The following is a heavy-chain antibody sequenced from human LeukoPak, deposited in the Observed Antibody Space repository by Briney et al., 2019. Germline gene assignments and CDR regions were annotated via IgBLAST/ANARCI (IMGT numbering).Heavy chain of an antibody. J-gene: IGHJ4*02. V-gene: IGHV3-23*01. CDR1: GFTFNNYA. CDR3: AMGSSALTRYSSGWEGPFDN. CDR2: ISGSGGNT. D-gene: IGHD3-22*01. Sequence: GGSLRLSCAASGFTFNNYAMNWVRQAPGKGLQWVSSISGSGGNTYYAASVKGRFTISRDNSNNTLYLQMNTLRRDDTAVYYCAMGSSALTRYSSGWEGPFDNWGQGTLVTVSS.